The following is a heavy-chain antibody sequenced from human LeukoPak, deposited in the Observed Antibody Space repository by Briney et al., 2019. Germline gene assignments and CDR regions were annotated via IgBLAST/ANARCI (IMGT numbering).Heavy chain of an antibody. CDR1: GFTFSSYS. CDR3: VSSACSGGTCYFYFDY. D-gene: IGHD2-15*01. Sequence: GGSLRLSCAASGFTFSSYSMNWVRQAPGKGLEWVSSISYSSTNIYYADSVKGRFTISRDNAKNSLFLHMNSLRPEDTAVYYCVSSACSGGTCYFYFDYWGQGTLVTVSS. J-gene: IGHJ4*02. V-gene: IGHV3-21*01. CDR2: ISYSSTNI.